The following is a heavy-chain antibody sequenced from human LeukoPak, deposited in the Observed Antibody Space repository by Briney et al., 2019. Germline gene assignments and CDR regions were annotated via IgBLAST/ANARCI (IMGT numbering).Heavy chain of an antibody. J-gene: IGHJ3*02. Sequence: GGSLRLSCTVSGFTVSSNSMSWVRQAPGRGLEWVSFIYSGGNTHHSDSVKGRFTISRDNAKNTLYLQMNSLRAEDTAVYYCAREKFRTGTTRAFDMWGQGTMVTVSS. D-gene: IGHD1-7*01. V-gene: IGHV3-53*01. CDR2: IYSGGNT. CDR3: AREKFRTGTTRAFDM. CDR1: GFTVSSNS.